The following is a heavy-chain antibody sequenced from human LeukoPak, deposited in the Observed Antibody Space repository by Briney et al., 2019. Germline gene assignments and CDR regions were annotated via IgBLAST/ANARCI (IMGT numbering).Heavy chain of an antibody. J-gene: IGHJ4*02. CDR3: ARQYGSGSHSDY. CDR2: IYYSGST. D-gene: IGHD3-10*01. Sequence: SETLSLTCTVSGGSISSSSYYWGWIRQPPGKGLEWIGSIYYSGSTYYNPSLKSRVTISVDTSKNQFSLKLSSVTAADTAVYYCARQYGSGSHSDYWGQGTLVTVSS. V-gene: IGHV4-39*01. CDR1: GGSISSSSYY.